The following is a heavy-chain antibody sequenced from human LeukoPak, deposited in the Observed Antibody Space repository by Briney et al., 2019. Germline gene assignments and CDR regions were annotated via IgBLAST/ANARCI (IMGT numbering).Heavy chain of an antibody. CDR3: TRGLVFTGYDFQKLPDY. D-gene: IGHD5-12*01. J-gene: IGHJ4*02. CDR2: LHYTGNT. CDR1: GGSITTYY. V-gene: IGHV4-59*01. Sequence: SETLSLTCTVSGGSITTYYWNWIRQAPGKGLEWIGYLHYTGNTKYNPSLKGRITISMDTSKNQFSLKLTSVTAADTAVYYCTRGLVFTGYDFQKLPDYWGQGSLVTVSS.